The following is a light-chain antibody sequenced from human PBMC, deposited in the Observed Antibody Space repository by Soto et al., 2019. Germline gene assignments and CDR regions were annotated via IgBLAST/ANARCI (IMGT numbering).Light chain of an antibody. CDR2: GAS. CDR3: QQYGSSGT. V-gene: IGKV3-20*01. J-gene: IGKJ1*01. CDR1: QSVSNNY. Sequence: EIVLTQSPGTLSLSPGERATLSCRASQSVSNNYLAWYQQKPGQAPRLLIYGASNRATGIPDRFSGSGSGPDFALTISSLEPEVFAVYYCQQYGSSGTFGQGPKVEIK.